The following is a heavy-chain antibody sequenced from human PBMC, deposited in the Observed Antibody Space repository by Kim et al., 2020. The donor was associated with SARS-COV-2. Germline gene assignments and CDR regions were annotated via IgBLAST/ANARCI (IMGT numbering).Heavy chain of an antibody. J-gene: IGHJ4*02. D-gene: IGHD3-10*01. CDR3: AKDSEASGSYLDS. Sequence: YAASLKGRFTVSRDGSTLYLQMNSLRPEDTAVYFCAKDSEASGSYLDSWGQGILVTVSS. V-gene: IGHV3-30*02.